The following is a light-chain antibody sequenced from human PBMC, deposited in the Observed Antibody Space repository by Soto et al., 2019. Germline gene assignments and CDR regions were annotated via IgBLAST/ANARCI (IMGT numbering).Light chain of an antibody. V-gene: IGLV1-40*01. CDR1: NSNIGAGYD. CDR3: PSYDSSLRGWV. CDR2: GNS. Sequence: QSVLTQPPSVSGAPGQRVTISCTGYNSNIGAGYDVHWYQQLPGTAPKLLIYGNSNRPSGVPDRFSASKSGTSASLAITGLQAEDEADYYCPSYDSSLRGWVFGGGTKLTVL. J-gene: IGLJ3*02.